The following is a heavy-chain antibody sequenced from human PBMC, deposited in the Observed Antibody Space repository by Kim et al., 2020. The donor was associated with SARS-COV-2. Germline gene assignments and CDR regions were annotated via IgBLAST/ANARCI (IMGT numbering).Heavy chain of an antibody. D-gene: IGHD6-6*01. Sequence: SETLSLTCTVSGGSISTYYWSWIRQPPEKGLEWIGYIYSSGSSTYNPSLKSRVSISVDTSKNQFSLKLTSVSAADTAVYYCARMTLPTRQYDYWGQGTLVTVSS. CDR1: GGSISTYY. CDR2: IYSSGSS. V-gene: IGHV4-59*01. CDR3: ARMTLPTRQYDY. J-gene: IGHJ4*02.